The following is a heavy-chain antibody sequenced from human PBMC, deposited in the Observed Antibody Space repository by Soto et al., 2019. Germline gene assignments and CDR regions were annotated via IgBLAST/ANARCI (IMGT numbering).Heavy chain of an antibody. CDR1: GGSISSGGYY. D-gene: IGHD2-8*01. CDR2: IYYSGST. J-gene: IGHJ4*02. V-gene: IGHV4-31*03. CDR3: ARSSAIVLMVYAPLFDY. Sequence: SETLSLTCTVSGGSISSGGYYWSWIRQHPGKGLEWIGYIYYSGSTYYNPSLKSRVTISVDTSKNQFSLKLSSVTAADTAVYYCARSSAIVLMVYAPLFDYWGQGTLVTVSS.